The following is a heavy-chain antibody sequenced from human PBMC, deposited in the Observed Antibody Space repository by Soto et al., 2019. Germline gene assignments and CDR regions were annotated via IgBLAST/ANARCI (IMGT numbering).Heavy chain of an antibody. J-gene: IGHJ6*02. D-gene: IGHD3-10*01. CDR3: GRPLPSGRNYGMHV. CDR1: GLSVRNNY. Sequence: EVQLEESGGGLIQPGGSLRLSCTASGLSVRNNYMSWVRQAPGMGLEWVSVIYNDGTTYYADSVKGRFTLSRDTSKNTLSLQMDSLRAEDTAVYYCGRPLPSGRNYGMHVWGQGTTVTVSS. V-gene: IGHV3-53*01. CDR2: IYNDGTT.